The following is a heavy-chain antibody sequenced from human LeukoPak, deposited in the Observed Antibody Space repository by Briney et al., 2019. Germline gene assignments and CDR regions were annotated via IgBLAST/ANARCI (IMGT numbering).Heavy chain of an antibody. V-gene: IGHV4-34*01. CDR2: INHSGST. J-gene: IGHJ4*02. D-gene: IGHD3-3*01. CDR3: ARVRPYYDFWSGRRQIFDY. Sequence: PSETLSLTCAVYGGSFSGYYWSWIRQPPGKGLEWIGEINHSGSTNYNPSLKSRVTISVDTSKNQFSLKLSSVTAADTAVYYCARVRPYYDFWSGRRQIFDYWGQGTLVTVSS. CDR1: GGSFSGYY.